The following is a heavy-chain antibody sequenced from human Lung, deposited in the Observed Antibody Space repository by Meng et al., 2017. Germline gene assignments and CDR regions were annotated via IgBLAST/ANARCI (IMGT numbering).Heavy chain of an antibody. V-gene: IGHV3-23*01. CDR3: AKHYDAVELASADS. Sequence: GESLKISCAASGFTFSSYAMSWVRQAPGKGLEWVSGISDSGGSTYYADSVKGRFTISRDNSKNTLFLQMNSLRAEDTAVYYCAKHYDAVELASADSWGQGTLVTVSS. D-gene: IGHD3-22*01. J-gene: IGHJ4*02. CDR1: GFTFSSYA. CDR2: ISDSGGST.